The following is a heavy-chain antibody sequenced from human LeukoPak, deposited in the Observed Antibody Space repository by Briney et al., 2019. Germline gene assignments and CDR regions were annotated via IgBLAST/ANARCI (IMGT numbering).Heavy chain of an antibody. CDR2: IIPIFGTA. CDR3: ARRIAAIVGLDP. V-gene: IGHV1-69*13. Sequence: ASVKVSCKASGGTFSSYAISWVRQAPGQGLEWMGGIIPIFGTANYAQKFQGRVTITADESTSTAYMELSSLRSEDTAVYYCARRIAAIVGLDPWGQGTLVTVSS. CDR1: GGTFSSYA. J-gene: IGHJ5*02. D-gene: IGHD6-13*01.